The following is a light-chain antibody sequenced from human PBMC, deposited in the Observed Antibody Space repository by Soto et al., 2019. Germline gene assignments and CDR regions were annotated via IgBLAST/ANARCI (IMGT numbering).Light chain of an antibody. CDR2: SNN. J-gene: IGLJ1*01. CDR1: SSNIGSNT. CDR3: CSYATSSFV. Sequence: QSVLTQPPSASGTPGQRVTISCSGSSSNIGSNTVNWYQQLPGTAPKLLIYSNNQRPSGVPDRFSGSKSGTSASLAISGLQSEDEADYYCCSYATSSFVFGTGTKVTVL. V-gene: IGLV1-44*01.